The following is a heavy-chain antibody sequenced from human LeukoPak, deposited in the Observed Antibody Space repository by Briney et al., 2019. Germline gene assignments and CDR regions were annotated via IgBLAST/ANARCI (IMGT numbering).Heavy chain of an antibody. D-gene: IGHD3-22*01. V-gene: IGHV4-34*01. CDR2: INHSGST. Sequence: PSETLSLTCAVYGGSFSGYYWSWIRQPPGKGLEWIGEINHSGSTNYNPSLKSRVTISVDTSKNQFSLKLSSVTAADTAVYYCARVLPDRGYDSSGYYYGWGEGTVVSVSS. CDR3: ARVLPDRGYDSSGYYYG. J-gene: IGHJ4*02. CDR1: GGSFSGYY.